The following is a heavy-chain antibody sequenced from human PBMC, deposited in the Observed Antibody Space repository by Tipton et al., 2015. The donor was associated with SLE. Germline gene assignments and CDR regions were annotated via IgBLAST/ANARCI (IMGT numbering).Heavy chain of an antibody. D-gene: IGHD3-3*01. V-gene: IGHV4-59*01. CDR3: ARESILMEGWFDP. Sequence: TLSLTCAVYGGSFSGYYWSWIRQPPGKGLEWIGYIYYSGSTNYNPSLKSRVTISVDTSKNQFSLKLSSVTAADTAVYYCARESILMEGWFDPWGQGTLVTVSS. CDR1: GGSFSGYY. CDR2: IYYSGST. J-gene: IGHJ5*02.